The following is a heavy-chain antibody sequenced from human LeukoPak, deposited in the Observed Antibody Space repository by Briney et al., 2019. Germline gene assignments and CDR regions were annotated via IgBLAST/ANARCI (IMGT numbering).Heavy chain of an antibody. CDR3: ARAWDYVWGSDPGVPGY. D-gene: IGHD3-16*02. CDR2: ISSSSSYI. Sequence: GGSLRLSCAASGFTFSSFSMNWVRQAPGQGLEWVSSISSSSSYIYYADSVKGRFTISRDNAKNSLSLQMNSLRAEDTAVYYCARAWDYVWGSDPGVPGYWGQGTLVTVSS. J-gene: IGHJ4*02. CDR1: GFTFSSFS. V-gene: IGHV3-21*01.